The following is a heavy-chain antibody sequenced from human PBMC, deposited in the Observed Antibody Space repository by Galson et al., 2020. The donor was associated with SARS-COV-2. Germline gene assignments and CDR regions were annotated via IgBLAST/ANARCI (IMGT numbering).Heavy chain of an antibody. J-gene: IGHJ6*03. Sequence: GESLKISCAASGFIVSNTYMSWVRQAPGKGLEWVSVIYSGGNTYYADSVKGRFTISRDNSKNTLSLQMNSLRAEDTAVYFCARDRYYYYMDVWGKGTTVTISS. CDR3: ARDRYYYYMDV. V-gene: IGHV3-66*01. CDR2: IYSGGNT. CDR1: GFIVSNTY.